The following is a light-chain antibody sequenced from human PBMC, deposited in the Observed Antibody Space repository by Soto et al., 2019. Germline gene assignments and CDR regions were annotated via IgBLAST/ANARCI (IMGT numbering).Light chain of an antibody. CDR2: GSP. V-gene: IGKV3-20*01. CDR3: KQYGSSPPYT. CDR1: QSVSNNY. Sequence: EVVLTQSPGTLSLSPGERATLSCRASQSVSNNYFAWYKQKPGQAPRRLIFGSPERATGIPDRFSGSGSGPYVTRTLGRLEPEDFAVYYCKQYGSSPPYTFGQGTKLGIK. J-gene: IGKJ2*01.